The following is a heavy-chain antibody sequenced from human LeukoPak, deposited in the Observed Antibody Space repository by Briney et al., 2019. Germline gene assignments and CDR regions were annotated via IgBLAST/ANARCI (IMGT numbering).Heavy chain of an antibody. CDR2: ITGSGGST. J-gene: IGHJ4*02. CDR3: AKKYGQIPSFDY. V-gene: IGHV3-23*01. CDR1: GFTFSRNA. Sequence: GGSLTLSCAASGFTFSRNAMSWVRQAPGKGPEWVSGITGSGGSTDSADSVKGRFTISRDNSKNTLYLQMNSLRVEDTAVYYCAKKYGQIPSFDYWGQGTLVTVPS. D-gene: IGHD2-2*01.